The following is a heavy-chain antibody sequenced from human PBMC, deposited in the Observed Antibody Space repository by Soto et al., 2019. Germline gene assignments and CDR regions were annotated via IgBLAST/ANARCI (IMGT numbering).Heavy chain of an antibody. CDR3: ASDMSTT. Sequence: ASVKVSCKASGYTFTSYDINWVRQATGQGLEWMGWMNPNSGHTNYAQKFLGRVTMTRDTSISTAYMELTNLRSEDTAIYYCASDMSTTWGQGTLVTVSS. V-gene: IGHV1-8*01. J-gene: IGHJ4*02. D-gene: IGHD3-16*01. CDR1: GYTFTSYD. CDR2: MNPNSGHT.